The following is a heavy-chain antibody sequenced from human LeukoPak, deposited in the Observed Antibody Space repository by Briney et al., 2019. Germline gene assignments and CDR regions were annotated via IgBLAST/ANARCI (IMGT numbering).Heavy chain of an antibody. D-gene: IGHD3-22*01. CDR3: ARDHPYYYDSSGYYPHYFDY. CDR2: ISAYNGNT. J-gene: IGHJ4*02. Sequence: GASVKVSCKASDYTFTSYGISWVRQAPGQGLEWMGWISAYNGNTNYAQKLQGRVTMTTDTSTSTAYMELRSLRSDDTAVYYCARDHPYYYDSSGYYPHYFDYWGQGTLVTVSS. CDR1: DYTFTSYG. V-gene: IGHV1-18*01.